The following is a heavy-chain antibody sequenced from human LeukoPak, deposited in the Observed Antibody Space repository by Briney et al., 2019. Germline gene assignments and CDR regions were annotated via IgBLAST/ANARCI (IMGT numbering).Heavy chain of an antibody. CDR3: ARDGTQWRFDY. D-gene: IGHD6-19*01. CDR1: GYTFTSYY. V-gene: IGHV1-46*01. J-gene: IGHJ4*02. CDR2: INPSGGST. Sequence: ASVKVSCKASGYTFTSYYMHWVRQAPGQGLEWMGIINPSGGSTSYAQKFQGRVTMTRDMSTSTVYMELSSLRSEDTAVYYCARDGTQWRFDYWGQGTLVTVSS.